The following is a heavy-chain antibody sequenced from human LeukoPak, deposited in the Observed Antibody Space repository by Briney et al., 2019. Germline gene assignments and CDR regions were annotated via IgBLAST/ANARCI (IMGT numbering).Heavy chain of an antibody. Sequence: GGSLRLSCAASGFTFSDYYMSWIRQAPGKGLEWVSYISSSGSTIYYADSVKGRFTISRDNAKHSLYLQMNSLRAEDTAVYYCARESYCGGDCSAFDYWGQGTLVTVSS. CDR3: ARESYCGGDCSAFDY. J-gene: IGHJ4*02. D-gene: IGHD2-21*02. V-gene: IGHV3-11*01. CDR2: ISSSGSTI. CDR1: GFTFSDYY.